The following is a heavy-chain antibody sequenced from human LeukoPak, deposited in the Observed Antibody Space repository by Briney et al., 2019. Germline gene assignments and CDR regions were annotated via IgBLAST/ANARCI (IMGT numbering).Heavy chain of an antibody. CDR3: ARANYGDTSYYFDY. CDR1: GGSFSGYY. CDR2: INHSGST. J-gene: IGHJ4*02. V-gene: IGHV4-34*01. D-gene: IGHD4-17*01. Sequence: SETLSLTCAVYGGSFSGYYWSWIRQPPGEGLEWIGEINHSGSTNYNPSLKSRVTISVDTSKNQFSLKLSSVTAADTAVYYCARANYGDTSYYFDYWGQGTLVTVSS.